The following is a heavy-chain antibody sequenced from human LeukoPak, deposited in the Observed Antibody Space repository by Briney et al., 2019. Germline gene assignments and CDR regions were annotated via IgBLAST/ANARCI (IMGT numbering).Heavy chain of an antibody. CDR3: ASYSGYGLYFDY. Sequence: RASETLSLTCTVSGGSISSYYWSWIRQPPGKGLGWIGYIYYSGSTNYNPSLKSRVTISVDTSKNQFSLKLSSVTAADTAVYYCASYSGYGLYFDYWGQGTLVTVSS. CDR1: GGSISSYY. D-gene: IGHD5-12*01. V-gene: IGHV4-59*01. J-gene: IGHJ4*02. CDR2: IYYSGST.